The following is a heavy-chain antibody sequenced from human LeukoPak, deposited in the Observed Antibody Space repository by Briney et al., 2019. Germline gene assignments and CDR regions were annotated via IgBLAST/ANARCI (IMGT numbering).Heavy chain of an antibody. CDR2: IDHTGIT. V-gene: IGHV4-59*01. J-gene: IGHJ4*02. Sequence: SETLSLTCTVSDDSITIYYWSWIRQPPGKGLEWIGYIDHTGITNYNPSLNSRVTISRDTSKNHFSLELSSATAADTAVYYCARTLSRWDPFDYWGQGTLVTVSS. CDR3: ARTLSRWDPFDY. D-gene: IGHD1-26*01. CDR1: DDSITIYY.